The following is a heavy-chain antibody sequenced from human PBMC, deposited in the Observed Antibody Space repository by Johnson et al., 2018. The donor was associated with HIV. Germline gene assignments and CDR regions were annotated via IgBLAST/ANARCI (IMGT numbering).Heavy chain of an antibody. V-gene: IGHV3-9*01. J-gene: IGHJ3*02. CDR3: ACDWSSGYTVDAFDI. CDR2: ISWNSGSI. CDR1: GFTFDDYA. D-gene: IGHD6-13*01. Sequence: VQLVESGGGVVQPGRSLRLSCAASGFTFDDYAMHWVRQAPGKGLEWVSGISWNSGSIGYADSVKGRFTISRDNAKDSLYLQMNSLRAEDTAGYYCACDWSSGYTVDAFDIWGQGTMVTVSS.